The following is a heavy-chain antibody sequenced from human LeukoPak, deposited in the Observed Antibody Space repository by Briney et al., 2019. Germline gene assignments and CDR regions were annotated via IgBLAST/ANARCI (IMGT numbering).Heavy chain of an antibody. CDR2: ISNSGSAT. Sequence: PGGSLRLSCAASGFTFNNYAMTWVRQAPGKGLEWVSTISNSGSATYYADSAKGRFTISRDNSKNTLYLQMNSLRDEDTAVYYCAKQNSYDFWSGYSHYWGQGTLVTVSS. CDR3: AKQNSYDFWSGYSHY. D-gene: IGHD3-3*01. CDR1: GFTFNNYA. J-gene: IGHJ4*02. V-gene: IGHV3-23*01.